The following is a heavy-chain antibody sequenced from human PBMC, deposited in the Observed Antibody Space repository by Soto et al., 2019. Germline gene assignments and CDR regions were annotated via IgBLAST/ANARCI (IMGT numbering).Heavy chain of an antibody. V-gene: IGHV3-72*01. Sequence: GSLRLSCTVXADSEFSFSDQYMDWVRQAPGKGLEWVGRSRNRVNNLSTAYAASVQGRFTISRDESKNTVYLQMHSLKTDDTAVYYCSRVDPSAKNPDYWGQGTLVTVSS. CDR3: SRVDPSAKNPDY. CDR1: EFSFSDQY. D-gene: IGHD2-15*01. CDR2: SRNRVNNLST. J-gene: IGHJ4*02.